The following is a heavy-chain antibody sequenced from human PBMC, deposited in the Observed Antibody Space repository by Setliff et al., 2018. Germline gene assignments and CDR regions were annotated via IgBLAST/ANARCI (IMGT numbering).Heavy chain of an antibody. CDR1: GYTFTGYY. J-gene: IGHJ4*01. CDR3: ARRDGRSGYLGFDL. V-gene: IGHV1-46*01. CDR2: INPSGGST. Sequence: ASVKVSCKASGYTFTGYYMHWVRQAPGQGLEWVGIINPSGGSTSYAQKFQGRVTMTRDTPISTVYMELSLLTSDDTAVYFCARRDGRSGYLGFDLWGHGSLVTVSS. D-gene: IGHD3-22*01.